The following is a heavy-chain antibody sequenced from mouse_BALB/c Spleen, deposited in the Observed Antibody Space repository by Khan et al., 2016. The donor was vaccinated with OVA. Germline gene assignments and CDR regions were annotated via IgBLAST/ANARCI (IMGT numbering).Heavy chain of an antibody. D-gene: IGHD1-1*01. CDR1: GYTFTSYW. J-gene: IGHJ2*01. CDR2: INPITGYT. Sequence: QVQLQQSGAELAKPGASVKMSCKASGYTFTSYWMHWVKQRPGQGLEWIGYINPITGYTEYNQKFKDKATLTADKSSSTAYMQLSSLTSEDSAVYYCARSELLRFHFDYWGQGTTLTVSS. V-gene: IGHV1-7*01. CDR3: ARSELLRFHFDY.